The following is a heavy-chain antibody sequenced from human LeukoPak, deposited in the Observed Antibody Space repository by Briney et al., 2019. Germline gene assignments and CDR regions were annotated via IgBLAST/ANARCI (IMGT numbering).Heavy chain of an antibody. J-gene: IGHJ2*01. CDR2: ISPYNGNT. CDR3: ARDNTWYFDL. V-gene: IGHV1-18*01. Sequence: ASVKVSCKASGYNFTSHGISWVRQAPGQGLEWMGWISPYNGNTNSAQRFQGRVTMTTDTSTSAAYMELRSLRSDDTAVYYCARDNTWYFDLWGRGTLVTVSS. D-gene: IGHD2/OR15-2a*01. CDR1: GYNFTSHG.